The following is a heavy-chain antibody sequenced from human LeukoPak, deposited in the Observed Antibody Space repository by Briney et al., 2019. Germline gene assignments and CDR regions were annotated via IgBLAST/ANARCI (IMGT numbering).Heavy chain of an antibody. CDR3: AKNYKYAFDN. V-gene: IGHV3-48*01. Sequence: GGSLRLSCAASGFTFSDYSMNWVRQAPGKGLEWISYIGIDSGNTNYADSVNGRFTISGDKAKNSLYLQMNSLRVEDTAVYYFAKNYKYAFDNWGQGTLVTVSS. J-gene: IGHJ4*02. CDR2: IGIDSGNT. D-gene: IGHD5-24*01. CDR1: GFTFSDYS.